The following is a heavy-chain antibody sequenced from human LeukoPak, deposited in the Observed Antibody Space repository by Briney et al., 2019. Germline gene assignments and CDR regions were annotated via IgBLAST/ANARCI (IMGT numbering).Heavy chain of an antibody. D-gene: IGHD3-10*01. J-gene: IGHJ6*03. Sequence: GGSLRLSCAASGFTFSSYGMHWVRQAPGKGLEWVAFIRYDGSNKYYADSVKGRFTISRDNSKNTLYLQMNSLRAEDTAVYYCAKDRQVFPIYYMDVWGKGTTVTVSS. CDR1: GFTFSSYG. CDR2: IRYDGSNK. V-gene: IGHV3-30*02. CDR3: AKDRQVFPIYYMDV.